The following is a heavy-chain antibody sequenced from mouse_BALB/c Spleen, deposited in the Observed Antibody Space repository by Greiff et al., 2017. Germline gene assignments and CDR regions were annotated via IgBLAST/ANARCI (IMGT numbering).Heavy chain of an antibody. Sequence: VQLQESGAELVRTGASVTLSCKASGYTFTDYEMHWVKQTPVHGLEWIGAIDPETGGTAYNQKFKGKAPLTADKSSSTAYMELRSLTSEDSAVYYCTRGGAYYDDYWGQGTTLTVSS. CDR1: GYTFTDYE. D-gene: IGHD2-10*01. J-gene: IGHJ2*01. CDR2: IDPETGGT. CDR3: TRGGAYYDDY. V-gene: IGHV1-15*01.